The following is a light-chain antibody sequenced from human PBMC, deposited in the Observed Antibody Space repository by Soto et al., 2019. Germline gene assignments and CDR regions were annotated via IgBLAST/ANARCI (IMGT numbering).Light chain of an antibody. CDR3: QQYGSSLTWT. V-gene: IGKV3-20*01. Sequence: EVVLTQSPGTVSLSPGERATLSCRASQSVTSNYLAWYQQKPGQAPRLLIYAASSRATGIPDRFSGSGSGADFRLTLSRLEPEDFAVYYCQQYGSSLTWTFGQGTKVEIK. J-gene: IGKJ1*01. CDR2: AAS. CDR1: QSVTSNY.